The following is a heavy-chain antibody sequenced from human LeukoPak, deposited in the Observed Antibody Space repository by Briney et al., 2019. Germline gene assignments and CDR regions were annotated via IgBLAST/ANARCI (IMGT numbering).Heavy chain of an antibody. D-gene: IGHD3-3*01. CDR3: AKLLSSDFWSGYIDY. V-gene: IGHV3-9*01. Sequence: GRSLRLSCAASGFTFDDYAMHWVRQAPGKGPEWVSGISWNSGSIGYADSVKGRFTISRDNSKNTLYLQMNSLRAEDTAVYYCAKLLSSDFWSGYIDYWGQGTLVTVSS. J-gene: IGHJ4*02. CDR1: GFTFDDYA. CDR2: ISWNSGSI.